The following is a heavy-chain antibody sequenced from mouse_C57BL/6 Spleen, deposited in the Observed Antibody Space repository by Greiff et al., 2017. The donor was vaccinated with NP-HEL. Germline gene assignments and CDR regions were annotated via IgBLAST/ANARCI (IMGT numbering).Heavy chain of an antibody. D-gene: IGHD3-3*01. CDR2: IDPSDSYT. Sequence: QVQLKQSGAELVKPGASVKLSYKASGYTFTSYWMQWVKQRPGQGLEWIGEIDPSDSYTNYNQKFKGKATLTVDTSSSTAYMQLSSLTSEDSAVYYWARWARGSYYAMDYWGQGTSVTVSS. CDR1: GYTFTSYW. V-gene: IGHV1-50*01. J-gene: IGHJ4*01. CDR3: ARWARGSYYAMDY.